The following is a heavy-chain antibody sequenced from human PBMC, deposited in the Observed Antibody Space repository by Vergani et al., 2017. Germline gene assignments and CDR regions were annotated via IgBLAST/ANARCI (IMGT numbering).Heavy chain of an antibody. CDR3: ATSYCGGDCYDDY. D-gene: IGHD2-21*01. Sequence: VQLVESGGGLVQPGGSLRLSCAASGGSISSYYWSWIRQPAGKGLEWIGRIYTSGSTNYNPSLKSRVTMSVDTSKNQFSLKLSSVTAADTAVYYCATSYCGGDCYDDYWGQGTLVTVSS. CDR2: IYTSGST. J-gene: IGHJ4*02. V-gene: IGHV4-4*07. CDR1: GGSISSYY.